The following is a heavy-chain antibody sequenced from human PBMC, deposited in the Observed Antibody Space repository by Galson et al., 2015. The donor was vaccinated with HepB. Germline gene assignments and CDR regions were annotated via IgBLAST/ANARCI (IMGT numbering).Heavy chain of an antibody. CDR3: ARDLSSRYISAWHFLDT. J-gene: IGHJ5*02. CDR1: GFTFSSYG. V-gene: IGHV3-33*08. Sequence: SLRLSCAAAGFTFSSYGMHWVRQSPGKGLEWVAFISYDGTIVYYGDSGKGRYTISRDNSKDTLYLQMSTVGVKDTAVYYCARDLSSRYISAWHFLDTWGLGTLVTVSS. D-gene: IGHD2/OR15-2a*01. CDR2: ISYDGTIV.